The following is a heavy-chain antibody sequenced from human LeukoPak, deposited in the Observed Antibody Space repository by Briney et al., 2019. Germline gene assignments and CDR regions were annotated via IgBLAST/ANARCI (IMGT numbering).Heavy chain of an antibody. V-gene: IGHV1-2*02. Sequence: ASVKVSCKASGDTFTGYYMHWVRQAPGQGLEWMGWINPNSGGTNYAQKFQVRVTMTRATSISTAYMELSMLTSDDRAVYYCARDDLIGYGYAVFDPWGQGTLVTVSS. D-gene: IGHD5-18*01. CDR3: ARDDLIGYGYAVFDP. J-gene: IGHJ5*02. CDR2: INPNSGGT. CDR1: GDTFTGYY.